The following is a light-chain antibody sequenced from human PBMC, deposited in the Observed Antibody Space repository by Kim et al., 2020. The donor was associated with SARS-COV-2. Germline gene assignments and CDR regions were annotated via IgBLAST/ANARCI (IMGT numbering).Light chain of an antibody. V-gene: IGLV2-23*02. J-gene: IGLJ3*02. CDR3: CSYAPTSTWV. CDR1: SSDVGSYNL. CDR2: EVT. Sequence: QSALTQPASVSGSPGQSFTISCTGTSSDVGSYNLVSWYQQHPGKAPKFMIYEVTKRPSGVSNRFSGSKSGNTASLTISGLQAEDEADYYCCSYAPTSTWVFGGGTQRTVL.